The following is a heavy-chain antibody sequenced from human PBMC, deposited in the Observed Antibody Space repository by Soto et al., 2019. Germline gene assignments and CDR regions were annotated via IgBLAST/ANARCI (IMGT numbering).Heavy chain of an antibody. CDR2: IYYSGST. Sequence: SETLSLTCTVSGGSVSSGSYYWSWIRQPPGKGLEWIGYIYYSGSTNYNPSLKSRVTISVDTSKNQFSLKLSSVTAADTAVYYCAGWRWELLRYNWFDPWGQGTLVTVSS. J-gene: IGHJ5*02. D-gene: IGHD1-26*01. CDR1: GGSVSSGSYY. CDR3: AGWRWELLRYNWFDP. V-gene: IGHV4-61*01.